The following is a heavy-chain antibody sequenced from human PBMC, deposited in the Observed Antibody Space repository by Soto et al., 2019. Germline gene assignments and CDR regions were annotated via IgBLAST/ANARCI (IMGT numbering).Heavy chain of an antibody. Sequence: GGSLRLSCTFSGFTSDDYDYALTWVRQAPGKGLQWLGLIRGSTYGGTTEYAASVKGRFTISRDDSKGITYLQMNSLKTEDTAVYYCSRDGDFYGLDVWRQGTTVTVSS. D-gene: IGHD3-3*01. V-gene: IGHV3-49*04. CDR3: SRDGDFYGLDV. CDR2: IRGSTYGGTT. J-gene: IGHJ6*02. CDR1: GFTSDDYDYA.